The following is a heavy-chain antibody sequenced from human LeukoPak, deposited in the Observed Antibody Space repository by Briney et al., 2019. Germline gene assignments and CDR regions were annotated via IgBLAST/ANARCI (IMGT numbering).Heavy chain of an antibody. CDR1: GGSISSGSYY. CDR3: ARDRSPKSDSSLYNWFDP. D-gene: IGHD6-19*01. V-gene: IGHV4-61*02. J-gene: IGHJ5*02. CDR2: IYTSGST. Sequence: SETLSLTCTVSGGSISSGSYYWSWIRQPAGKGLEWIGRIYTSGSTNYNPSLKSRVTISVDTSKNQFSLKLSSVTAADTAVYYCARDRSPKSDSSLYNWFDPWGQGTLVTVSS.